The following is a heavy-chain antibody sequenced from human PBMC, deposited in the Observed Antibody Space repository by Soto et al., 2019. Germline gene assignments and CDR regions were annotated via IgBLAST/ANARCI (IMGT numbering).Heavy chain of an antibody. Sequence: ASVKVSCKASGGTFISYTISWVRQAPGQGLEWMGRIIPILGIANYAQKFQGRVTITADKSTSTAYMELSSLRSEDTAVYYCARGVSGYDLNYYYYYMDVWGKGTTVTVSS. D-gene: IGHD5-12*01. V-gene: IGHV1-69*02. CDR2: IIPILGIA. CDR1: GGTFISYT. J-gene: IGHJ6*03. CDR3: ARGVSGYDLNYYYYYMDV.